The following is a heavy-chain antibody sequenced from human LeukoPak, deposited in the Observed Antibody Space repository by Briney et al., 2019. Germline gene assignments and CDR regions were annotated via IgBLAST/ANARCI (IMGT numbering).Heavy chain of an antibody. Sequence: GGSLRLSCAASGFTLSSYWMTWVRQAPGKGLEWVANIKQDGSEKYYVDSMKGRFTISRDNARNSVFLQMNSLRAVDTAVYYCAREISSWYRTEGRFDPWGQGTLVTVSS. V-gene: IGHV3-7*01. CDR2: IKQDGSEK. D-gene: IGHD6-13*01. J-gene: IGHJ5*02. CDR3: AREISSWYRTEGRFDP. CDR1: GFTLSSYW.